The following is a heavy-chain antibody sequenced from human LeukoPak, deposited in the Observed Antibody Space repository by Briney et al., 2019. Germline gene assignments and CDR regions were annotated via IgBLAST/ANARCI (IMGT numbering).Heavy chain of an antibody. CDR3: ARDWVGTMIGAFDI. CDR1: GFTFSSYA. J-gene: IGHJ3*02. Sequence: PGGSLRLSCAASGFTFSSYAMHWVRQAPGKGLEWVAVISYDGSNKYYADSVKGRFTISRDNSKNTLYLQMNSLRAEDTAVYYCARDWVGTMIGAFDIWGQGTMVTVSS. CDR2: ISYDGSNK. V-gene: IGHV3-30-3*01. D-gene: IGHD3-22*01.